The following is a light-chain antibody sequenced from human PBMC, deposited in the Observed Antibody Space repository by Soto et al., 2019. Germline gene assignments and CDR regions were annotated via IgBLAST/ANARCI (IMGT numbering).Light chain of an antibody. CDR2: GAS. J-gene: IGKJ3*01. V-gene: IGKV3-20*01. CDR1: QSVNSDY. Sequence: DIVLTPSQGNLSFSPSYRSTLSSGAIQSVNSDYLAWYQQKPGEAPRLLIYGASSRATGIPDRFSGSGSGTDFTLTISRLEPEDFAVYYCQQYGSSPLFSFGPGTKVDTK. CDR3: QQYGSSPLFS.